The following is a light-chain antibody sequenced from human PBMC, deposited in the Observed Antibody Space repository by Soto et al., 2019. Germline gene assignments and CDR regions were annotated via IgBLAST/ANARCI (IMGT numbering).Light chain of an antibody. Sequence: QSVLTQPPSASGSPGQSVTISCTGTPSDVGGSNSVSWYQQHPGKAPNLMIYDVNKRPSGVPDRFPGSKSGNTASLTVSGLQAADEAYYFCSSYAPSDVVFGGGTKVTVL. CDR2: DVN. J-gene: IGLJ2*01. CDR3: SSYAPSDVV. CDR1: PSDVGGSNS. V-gene: IGLV2-8*01.